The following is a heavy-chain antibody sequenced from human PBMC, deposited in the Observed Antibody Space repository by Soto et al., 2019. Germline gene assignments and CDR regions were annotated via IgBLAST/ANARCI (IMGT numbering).Heavy chain of an antibody. V-gene: IGHV5-51*01. CDR3: ARHYESAGSALYGMDV. J-gene: IGHJ6*02. Sequence: GESLKISCKGSGYSFTSYWISWVRQMPGKGLEWMGSIDPGDSYTSYSPSFQGHVTISADKSISTAYLQWSSLKASDTAMYYCARHYESAGSALYGMDVWGQGTTVTVSS. CDR1: GYSFTSYW. CDR2: IDPGDSYT. D-gene: IGHD3-10*01.